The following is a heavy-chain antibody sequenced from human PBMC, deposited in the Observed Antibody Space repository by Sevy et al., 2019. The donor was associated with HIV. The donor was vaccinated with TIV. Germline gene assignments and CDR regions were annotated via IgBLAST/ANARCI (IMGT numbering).Heavy chain of an antibody. CDR1: GFTFSSYS. CDR2: ISSSSSTM. J-gene: IGHJ6*02. V-gene: IGHV3-48*01. CDR3: ARDGSYGFYGMDV. D-gene: IGHD5-18*01. Sequence: GGSLRLSCAASGFTFSSYSMNWVRQAPGKGLEWVSYISSSSSTMYYADSVKGRFTISRDNAKNSLYLQMNSLRAEDTAVYYCARDGSYGFYGMDVWSQGTTVTVSS.